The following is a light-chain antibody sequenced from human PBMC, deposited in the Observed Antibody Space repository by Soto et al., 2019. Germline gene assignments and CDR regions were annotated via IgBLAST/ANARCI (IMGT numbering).Light chain of an antibody. CDR2: QDS. CDR1: KLGDKY. J-gene: IGLJ2*01. CDR3: QAWDIRTQVV. V-gene: IGLV3-1*01. Sequence: SYELTQPPSVSVSPGQTASITCSGDKLGDKYACWYQQKPGQSPVLVIYQDSKRPSGIPERFSGFNSGNTATLTISGTQAMDEADYYCQAWDIRTQVVFGGGTNLTVL.